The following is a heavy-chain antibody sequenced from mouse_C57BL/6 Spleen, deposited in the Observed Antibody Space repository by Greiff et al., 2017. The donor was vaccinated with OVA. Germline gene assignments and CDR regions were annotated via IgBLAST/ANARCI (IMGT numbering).Heavy chain of an antibody. J-gene: IGHJ3*01. Sequence: QVQLQQPGAELVRPGSSVKLSCKASGYTFTSYWMHWVKQRPIQGLEWIGNIDPSDSETHYNQKFKDKATLTVDKSSSTAYMQLSSLTSEDSAVYYCARSKAYYGRSWFAYWGQGTLVTVSA. D-gene: IGHD1-1*01. CDR2: IDPSDSET. V-gene: IGHV1-52*01. CDR1: GYTFTSYW. CDR3: ARSKAYYGRSWFAY.